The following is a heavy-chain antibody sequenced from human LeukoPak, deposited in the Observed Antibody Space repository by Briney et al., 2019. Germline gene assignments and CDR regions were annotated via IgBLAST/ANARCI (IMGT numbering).Heavy chain of an antibody. CDR3: ARDSGTEGAFDI. V-gene: IGHV3-30-3*01. CDR2: ISYDGSNK. Sequence: LPGRSLRLSCAASGFTFRSYAMHWVRQAPGKGLEWVAVISYDGSNKYYADSVKGRFTISRDNSKNTLYLQMNSLRAEDTAVYYCARDSGTEGAFDIWGQGTMVTVSS. J-gene: IGHJ3*02. D-gene: IGHD6-13*01. CDR1: GFTFRSYA.